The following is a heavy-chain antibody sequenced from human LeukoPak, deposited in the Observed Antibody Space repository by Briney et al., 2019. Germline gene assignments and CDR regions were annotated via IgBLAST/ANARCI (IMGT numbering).Heavy chain of an antibody. V-gene: IGHV3-33*08. CDR3: ARDSQYSSGWYDAFDI. CDR1: GFTFSSYG. Sequence: GGSLRLSCAASGFTFSSYGMHWVRQAPDKGLEWVAVIWYDGSNKYYADSVKGRFTISRDNSKNTLYLQMNSLRAEDTAVYYCARDSQYSSGWYDAFDIWGQGTMVTVSS. CDR2: IWYDGSNK. D-gene: IGHD6-19*01. J-gene: IGHJ3*02.